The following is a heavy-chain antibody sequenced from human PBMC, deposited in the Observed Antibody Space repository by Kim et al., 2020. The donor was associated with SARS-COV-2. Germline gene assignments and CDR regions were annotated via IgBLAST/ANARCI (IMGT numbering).Heavy chain of an antibody. V-gene: IGHV3-7*01. CDR1: GFPFTTYY. CDR3: ARVGGQYYSV. Sequence: GGSLRLSCAASGFPFTTYYMTWVRQAPGKGLEWVANIKPDGSEKSYVDSVKGRFTISRDNAKSSVYLQMNSLRGEDTAVYYCARVGGQYYSVWGQGTLVTVSS. D-gene: IGHD3-10*01. J-gene: IGHJ4*02. CDR2: IKPDGSEK.